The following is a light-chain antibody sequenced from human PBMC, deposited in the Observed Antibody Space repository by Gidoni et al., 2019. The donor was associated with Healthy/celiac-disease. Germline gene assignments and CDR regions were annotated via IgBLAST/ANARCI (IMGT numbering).Light chain of an antibody. Sequence: EIVLTQSPATLSLSPGERATLSCRASPSVSSYLAWYQQKPGQAPRLLIYDASNRATGIPARFSGSGSGTDFTLTISSLEPEDFAVYYCQQRSNWLFTFGPXTKVDIK. V-gene: IGKV3-11*01. CDR2: DAS. CDR1: PSVSSY. J-gene: IGKJ3*01. CDR3: QQRSNWLFT.